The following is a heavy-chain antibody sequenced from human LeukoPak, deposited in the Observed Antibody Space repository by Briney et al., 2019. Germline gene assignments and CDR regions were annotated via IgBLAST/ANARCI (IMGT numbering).Heavy chain of an antibody. V-gene: IGHV4-39*07. J-gene: IGHJ5*02. CDR1: GGSISSSSYY. CDR3: ARDVGAIDWFDP. Sequence: PSETLSLTCTVSGGSISSSSYYWGWIRQPPGKGLEWIGSIYYSGSTYYNPSLKSRVTISVDTSKNQFSLKLSSVTAADTAVYYCARDVGAIDWFDPWGQGTLVTVSS. CDR2: IYYSGST. D-gene: IGHD1-26*01.